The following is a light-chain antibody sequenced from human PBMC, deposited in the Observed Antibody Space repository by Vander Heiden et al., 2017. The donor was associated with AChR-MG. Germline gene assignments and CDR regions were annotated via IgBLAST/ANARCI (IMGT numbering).Light chain of an antibody. CDR1: QSVTSSS. J-gene: IGKJ4*01. V-gene: IGKV3-20*01. CDR2: GAS. Sequence: EIVLTQSPGTLSLSPGERATLSCRASQSVTSSSLAWYQQKPGQAHRLLIYGASSRATGMPDRFSGSGSGTDFTLTISRLEPEDFAVYYCQQDGSSPLTFGGGTKVEIK. CDR3: QQDGSSPLT.